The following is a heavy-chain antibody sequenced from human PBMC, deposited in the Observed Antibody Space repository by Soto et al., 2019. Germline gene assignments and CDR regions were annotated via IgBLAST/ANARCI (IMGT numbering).Heavy chain of an antibody. V-gene: IGHV1-2*02. Sequence: ASVKVSCKPSGYTFTGYYIHWVRQAPGQGLEWMGWINPNSGATIYAQKFQGRVTLTRDTSISTASVEVTRLKSDDTAVYYCARGSGQDYLAFDVWGLGTMVTVSS. D-gene: IGHD2-15*01. CDR1: GYTFTGYY. CDR2: INPNSGAT. CDR3: ARGSGQDYLAFDV. J-gene: IGHJ3*01.